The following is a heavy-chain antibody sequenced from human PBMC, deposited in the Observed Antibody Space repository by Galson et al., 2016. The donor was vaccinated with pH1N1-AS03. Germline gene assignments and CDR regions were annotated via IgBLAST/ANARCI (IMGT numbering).Heavy chain of an antibody. Sequence: SLRLSCAASGFRFSAHGMHWARQAPGKGLEGVASILSDGNTKWHADSVKGRFTISRDNSKNTLFLQMNSLRPEDTAVYYCVKDQNWAYDFWGQETLVTVSS. D-gene: IGHD3-16*01. J-gene: IGHJ4*02. CDR3: VKDQNWAYDF. CDR2: ILSDGNTK. CDR1: GFRFSAHG. V-gene: IGHV3-30*02.